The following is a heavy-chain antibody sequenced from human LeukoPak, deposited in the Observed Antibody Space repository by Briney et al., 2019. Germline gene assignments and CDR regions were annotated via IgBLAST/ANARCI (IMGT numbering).Heavy chain of an antibody. CDR3: VRERRYGDYQWFDP. V-gene: IGHV4-31*03. CDR2: IYYSGGT. CDR1: GGSISIGGYY. Sequence: SETLSLTCTVSGGSISIGGYYWSWIRRHPGEGLEWIGYIYYSGGTYYNPSLRSRVTISVDTSRKQFSLNLSSVTAADTAVYYCVRERRYGDYQWFDPWGQGTLVTVSS. D-gene: IGHD4-17*01. J-gene: IGHJ5*02.